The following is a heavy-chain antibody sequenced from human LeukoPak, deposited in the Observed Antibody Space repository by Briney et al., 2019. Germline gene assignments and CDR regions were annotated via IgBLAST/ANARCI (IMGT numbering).Heavy chain of an antibody. V-gene: IGHV3-20*04. Sequence: GGSLRLSCAASGFTFDDYGMSWVRQAPGKGLEWVSGINWNGGSTGYADSVKGRFTISRDNAKNSLYLQMNSLRAEDTAVYYCAKVRYYDSSGYCDYWGQGTLVTVSS. D-gene: IGHD3-22*01. CDR3: AKVRYYDSSGYCDY. J-gene: IGHJ4*02. CDR2: INWNGGST. CDR1: GFTFDDYG.